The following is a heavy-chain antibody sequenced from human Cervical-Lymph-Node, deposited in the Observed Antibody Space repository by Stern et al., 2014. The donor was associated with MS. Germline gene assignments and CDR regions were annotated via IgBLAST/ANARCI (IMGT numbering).Heavy chain of an antibody. Sequence: MQLVESGGGVVQPGRSLRLSCAASGFSFSRYGMHWVRQAPGTGLEWVALIWYDGSNPYYADSVTGRFTISRDNFKNTLYLQMNSLRAEDTAVYYCASAYSSSHYYFDYWGQGTLVTVSS. D-gene: IGHD6-13*01. CDR3: ASAYSSSHYYFDY. J-gene: IGHJ4*02. CDR1: GFSFSRYG. CDR2: IWYDGSNP. V-gene: IGHV3-33*01.